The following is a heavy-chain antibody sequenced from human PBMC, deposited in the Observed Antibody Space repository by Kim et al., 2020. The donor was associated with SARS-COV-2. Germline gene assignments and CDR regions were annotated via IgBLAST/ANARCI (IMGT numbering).Heavy chain of an antibody. D-gene: IGHD6-19*01. CDR2: MNPNSGNT. CDR3: AIFKYSSGWADYYYYGMDD. J-gene: IGHJ6*02. Sequence: ASVKVSCKASGYTFTSYDINWVRQATGQGLEWMGWMNPNSGNTGYAQKFQGRVTMTRNTSISTAYMELSSLRSEDTAVYYCAIFKYSSGWADYYYYGMDDWGQGTKVTVSS. V-gene: IGHV1-8*01. CDR1: GYTFTSYD.